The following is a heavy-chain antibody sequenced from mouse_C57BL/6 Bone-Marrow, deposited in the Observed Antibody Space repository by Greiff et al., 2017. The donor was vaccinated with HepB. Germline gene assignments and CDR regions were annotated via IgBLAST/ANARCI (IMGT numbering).Heavy chain of an antibody. D-gene: IGHD2-1*01. CDR2: IYPGNSDT. Sequence: VQLQQSGTVLARPGASVKMSCKTSVYTFTSYWMHWVKQRPGQGLEWIGAIYPGNSDTSYNQKFKGKAKLTAVTSASTAYMELSSLTNEDSAVYYCTRLGVTTFAWFAYWGQGTRVTVSA. CDR1: VYTFTSYW. V-gene: IGHV1-5*01. J-gene: IGHJ3*01. CDR3: TRLGVTTFAWFAY.